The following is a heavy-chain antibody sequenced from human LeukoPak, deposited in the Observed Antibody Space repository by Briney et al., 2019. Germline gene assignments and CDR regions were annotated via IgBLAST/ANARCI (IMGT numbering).Heavy chain of an antibody. J-gene: IGHJ6*03. CDR3: ARGPHSGYDPDYYYYYMDV. CDR1: GYTFTSYD. CDR2: MNPNSGNT. D-gene: IGHD5-12*01. Sequence: ASVKVSCKASGYTFTSYDINWVRPATGQGLEWMGWMNPNSGNTGYAQKFQGRVTMTRNTSISTAYMKLSSLRTEDTAVYYCARGPHSGYDPDYYYYYMDVWGKGTTVTVSS. V-gene: IGHV1-8*01.